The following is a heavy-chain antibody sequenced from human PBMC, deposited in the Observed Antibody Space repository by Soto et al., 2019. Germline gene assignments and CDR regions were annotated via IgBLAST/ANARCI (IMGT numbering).Heavy chain of an antibody. V-gene: IGHV3-7*04. CDR2: IKQDGSEK. J-gene: IGHJ6*02. CDR3: ARFYYDSSGYLPSPYYYYYGMDV. Sequence: GGSLRHSCASSGFTFSSYWMSWVRQAPGKGLEWVANIKQDGSEKYYVDSVKGRFTISRDNAKNSLYPQMNSLRAEDTAVYYYARFYYDSSGYLPSPYYYYYGMDVWGQGT. CDR1: GFTFSSYW. D-gene: IGHD3-22*01.